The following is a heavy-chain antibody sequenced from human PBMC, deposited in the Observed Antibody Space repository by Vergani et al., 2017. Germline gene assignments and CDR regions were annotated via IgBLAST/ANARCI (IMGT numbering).Heavy chain of an antibody. Sequence: QVVLQESGPGLVKASQTLSLTCTLSGDSIENDEFHWSWLRHRPGKGLEWIGYISHTGSAYYNPSLKGRVTISVDTSKNQFSLMVNSVTAADTAVYYCARGPSVAQGHYIYYYSYFMDVWGKGTTVTVSS. CDR2: ISHTGSA. CDR3: ARGPSVAQGHYIYYYSYFMDV. D-gene: IGHD3-22*01. V-gene: IGHV4-31*03. CDR1: GDSIENDEFH. J-gene: IGHJ6*03.